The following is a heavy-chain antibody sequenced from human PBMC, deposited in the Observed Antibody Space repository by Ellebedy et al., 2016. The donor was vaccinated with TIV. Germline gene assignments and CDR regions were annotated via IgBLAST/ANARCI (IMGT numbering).Heavy chain of an antibody. CDR1: GVTVNSNH. CDR3: ARGGIVAAGTMRYFDS. V-gene: IGHV3-53*01. J-gene: IGHJ4*02. Sequence: PGGSLRLSCAASGVTVNSNHMSWVRQAPGKGLEWVSVMYGDGGIYYADSVKGRFTISRDTSKNTLYLQMNGLRAEDTAVYYCARGGIVAAGTMRYFDSWGQGILVTVSS. CDR2: MYGDGGI. D-gene: IGHD6-13*01.